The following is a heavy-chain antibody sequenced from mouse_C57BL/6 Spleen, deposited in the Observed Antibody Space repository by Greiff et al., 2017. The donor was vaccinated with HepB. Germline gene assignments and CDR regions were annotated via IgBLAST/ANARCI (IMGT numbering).Heavy chain of an antibody. V-gene: IGHV1-53*01. Sequence: QVQLQQPGTELVRPGASVKLSCKASGYTFTSYWMHWVKQRPGQGLEWIGNINPSNGGTNYNEKFKSKATLTVDKSSSTAYMQLSSLTSEDSAVYYCARSHYSNGGVYFDYWGQGTTLTVSS. CDR1: GYTFTSYW. D-gene: IGHD2-5*01. CDR2: INPSNGGT. J-gene: IGHJ2*01. CDR3: ARSHYSNGGVYFDY.